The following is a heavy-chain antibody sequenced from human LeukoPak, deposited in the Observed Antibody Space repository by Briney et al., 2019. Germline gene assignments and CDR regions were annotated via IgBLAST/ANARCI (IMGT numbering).Heavy chain of an antibody. CDR3: ASPVKYYDTWSGYPPFDY. J-gene: IGHJ4*02. V-gene: IGHV1-69*13. CDR2: IIPMSGTA. D-gene: IGHD3-3*01. Sequence: ASVKVSCEASGGTFNNFAISWVRQAPGQGLEWVGGIIPMSGTANYAQKFQGRVTITADESTSTAYMELSSLRSEDTAIYYCASPVKYYDTWSGYPPFDYWGQGTLVTVSS. CDR1: GGTFNNFA.